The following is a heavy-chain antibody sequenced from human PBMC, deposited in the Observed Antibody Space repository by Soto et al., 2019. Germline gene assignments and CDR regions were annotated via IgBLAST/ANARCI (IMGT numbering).Heavy chain of an antibody. D-gene: IGHD2-2*01. J-gene: IGHJ6*02. CDR1: GGSLSCYY. CDR3: AREDIVVVPAAYYYYGIDV. Sequence: PSETLSLTCTASGGSLSCYYWSWIRQPAGKGLEWIGRIYTSGSPNYNRSPKSLVTRSVATSKNQFSLKMSSVTAAATAVYYCAREDIVVVPAAYYYYGIDVWGQGTTVTVSS. V-gene: IGHV4-4*07. CDR2: IYTSGSP.